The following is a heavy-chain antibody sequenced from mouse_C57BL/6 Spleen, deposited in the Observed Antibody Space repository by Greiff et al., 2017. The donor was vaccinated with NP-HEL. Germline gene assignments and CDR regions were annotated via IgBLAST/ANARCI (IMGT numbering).Heavy chain of an antibody. CDR2: ISSGGGYI. CDR3: TRGYDYDGGTGFAY. D-gene: IGHD2-4*01. V-gene: IGHV5-9-1*02. CDR1: GFTFSSYV. Sequence: EVHLVESGDGLVKPGGSLKLSCAASGFTFSSYVMSWVRQTPEKRLEWVAYISSGGGYIYYADIVKGRFTISRDSARNTLSLQMSRLKTEDTPMDDCTRGYDYDGGTGFAYWGQGTLVTVSA. J-gene: IGHJ3*01.